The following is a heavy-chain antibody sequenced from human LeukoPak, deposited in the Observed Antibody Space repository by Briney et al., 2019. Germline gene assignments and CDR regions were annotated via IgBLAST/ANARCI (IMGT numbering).Heavy chain of an antibody. V-gene: IGHV3-15*01. CDR1: GFTFSSYS. CDR2: IKSKTDGGTT. J-gene: IGHJ4*02. Sequence: GGSLRLSCAASGFTFSSYSMNWVRQAPGKGLEWVGRIKSKTDGGTTDYAAPVKGRFTISRDDSKNTLYLQMNSLKTEDTAVYYCTTDHEWELLWNYWGQGTLVTVSS. D-gene: IGHD1-26*01. CDR3: TTDHEWELLWNY.